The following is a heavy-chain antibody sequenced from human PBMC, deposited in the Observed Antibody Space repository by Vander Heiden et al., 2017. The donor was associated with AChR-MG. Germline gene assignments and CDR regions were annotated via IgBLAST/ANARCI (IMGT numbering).Heavy chain of an antibody. Sequence: EVQLVASGGGLVKPGGSLRLSCAASAFTFSSYSMNWGRQAPGKGLEWVSSISSSSSYIYYADAVKGRFTISRDNAKNSLYLQMNSLRAEDTAVYYCARVVAAAGTPFDYWGQGTLVTVSS. CDR1: AFTFSSYS. D-gene: IGHD6-13*01. J-gene: IGHJ4*02. CDR2: ISSSSSYI. V-gene: IGHV3-21*01. CDR3: ARVVAAAGTPFDY.